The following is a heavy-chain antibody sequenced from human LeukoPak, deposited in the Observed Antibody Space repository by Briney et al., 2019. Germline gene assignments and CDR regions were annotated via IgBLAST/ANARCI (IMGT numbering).Heavy chain of an antibody. CDR1: GFTFSSYS. CDR3: ARTGSSSWYIGWFDP. Sequence: GGSLRLSCAASGFTFSSYSMNWVRQAPGKGLEWVSSISSSSSYIYYADSVKGRFTISRDNAKNSLYLQMNSLRAEHTAVYYCARTGSSSWYIGWFDPWGQGTLVTVSS. V-gene: IGHV3-21*01. J-gene: IGHJ5*02. D-gene: IGHD6-13*01. CDR2: ISSSSSYI.